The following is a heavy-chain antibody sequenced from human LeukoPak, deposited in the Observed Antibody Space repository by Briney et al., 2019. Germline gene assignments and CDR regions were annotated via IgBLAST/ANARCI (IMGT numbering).Heavy chain of an antibody. D-gene: IGHD3-16*02. CDR2: VHYSGNT. V-gene: IGHV4-39*02. CDR3: TKDNGNYRTDS. J-gene: IGHJ5*01. Sequence: SETLSLTCIVSGDSISGSNYYWGWIRQPPGKGLEWIGTVHYSGNTHYNPSLKSRATLSVDTSRNQFSLRLSSVTAADMALYYCTKDNGNYRTDSWGQGTLVTVSS. CDR1: GDSISGSNYY.